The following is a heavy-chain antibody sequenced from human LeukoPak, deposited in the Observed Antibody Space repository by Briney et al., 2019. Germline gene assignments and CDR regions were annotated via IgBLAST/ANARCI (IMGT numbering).Heavy chain of an antibody. CDR3: ASQTGRRNAAGTGY. V-gene: IGHV3-66*04. Sequence: PGGSLRLSCAASGFTVSSNYMSWVRRAPGKGLEWVSVIYSGGSTYYADSVKGRFTISRDNSKNTLYLQMNSLRAEDTAVYYCASQTGRRNAAGTGYWGQGTLVTVSS. D-gene: IGHD6-13*01. CDR1: GFTVSSNY. J-gene: IGHJ4*02. CDR2: IYSGGST.